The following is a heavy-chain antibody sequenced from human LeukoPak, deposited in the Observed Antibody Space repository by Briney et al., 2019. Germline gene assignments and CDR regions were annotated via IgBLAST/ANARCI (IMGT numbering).Heavy chain of an antibody. CDR1: GFTFSSCA. D-gene: IGHD3-22*01. Sequence: PGGSLRLSCAASGFTFSSCAMSWVRQAPGKGLEWVSAISGSGGSTYYADSVKGRFTISRDNSKNTLYLQMNSLRAEDTAVYYCAKWHYYDSSGYSRSALDYWGQGTLVTVSS. CDR2: ISGSGGST. V-gene: IGHV3-23*01. J-gene: IGHJ4*02. CDR3: AKWHYYDSSGYSRSALDY.